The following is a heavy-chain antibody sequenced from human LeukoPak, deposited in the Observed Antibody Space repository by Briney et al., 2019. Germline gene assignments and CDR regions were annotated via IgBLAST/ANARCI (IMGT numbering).Heavy chain of an antibody. V-gene: IGHV4-34*01. Sequence: SETLSLTCAVYGGSFSGYYWSWIRQPPGKGLEWIGEINHSGSTIYNPSLKSRVTISVDTSKNQFSLKLSSVTAADTAVYYCARVRWLQPIFDYWGQGTLVTVSS. J-gene: IGHJ4*02. CDR3: ARVRWLQPIFDY. D-gene: IGHD5-24*01. CDR2: INHSGST. CDR1: GGSFSGYY.